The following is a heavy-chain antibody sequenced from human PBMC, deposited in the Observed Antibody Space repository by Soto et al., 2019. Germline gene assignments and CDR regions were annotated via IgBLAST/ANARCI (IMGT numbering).Heavy chain of an antibody. Sequence: QVQLQESGPGLVKPSGTLSPTFTVSGALIHSKNCWHWVRQSPGKGLEWIGEICGRGITNSNPSLTGRVTISLNNSKNQFTLKLTSVSAADTAVYYCARGGYDYWSCYSGSLSQSYAMDVLGQGTAVTVSS. V-gene: IGHV4-4*02. D-gene: IGHD3-3*01. CDR1: GALIHSKNC. CDR3: ARGGYDYWSCYSGSLSQSYAMDV. J-gene: IGHJ6*02. CDR2: ICGRGIT.